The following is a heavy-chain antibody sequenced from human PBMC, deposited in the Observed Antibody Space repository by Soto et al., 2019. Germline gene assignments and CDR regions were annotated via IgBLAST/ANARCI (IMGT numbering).Heavy chain of an antibody. CDR1: GYTFMTYA. CDR3: ARCYCSVGSCYTCWHFDL. Sequence: QVQLVQSGAEVKEPGASVKLSCQASGYTFMTYAISWVRQAPGQGLEWMGWISPSTGNTDQAQNFQGRVTMTLDTSTNTANMELRTLRSDDSAVYYCARCYCSVGSCYTCWHFDLWGRGTLVTVSS. J-gene: IGHJ2*01. CDR2: ISPSTGNT. V-gene: IGHV1-18*01. D-gene: IGHD2-15*01.